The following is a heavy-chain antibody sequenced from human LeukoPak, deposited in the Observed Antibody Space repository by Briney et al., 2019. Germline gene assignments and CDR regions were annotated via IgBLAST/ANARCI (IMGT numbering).Heavy chain of an antibody. CDR2: IYYSGST. CDR1: GASVTSAAYY. D-gene: IGHD3-9*01. CDR3: ARAYFDWRYYFDY. Sequence: SETLSLTCTVTGASVTSAAYYFTWVRQPPGKGLEWIDYIYYSGSTNYNPSLKSRVTMSLDTSKNQFSLTLTSVTPADTAVYYCARAYFDWRYYFDYWGQGTLVAVSS. V-gene: IGHV4-61*08. J-gene: IGHJ4*02.